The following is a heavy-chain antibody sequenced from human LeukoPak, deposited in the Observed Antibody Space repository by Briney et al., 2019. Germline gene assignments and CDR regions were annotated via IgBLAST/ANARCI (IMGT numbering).Heavy chain of an antibody. CDR2: INPNSGGT. CDR3: ARGGSGSYSAGYNWFDP. Sequence: ASVKVSCKASGYTFTGYYMHWVRQAPGQGLEWMGWINPNSGGTNYAQKFQGRVTMTRDTSISTAYMELSRLRSDDTAVYYCARGGSGSYSAGYNWFDPWGQGTLVTVSS. J-gene: IGHJ5*02. V-gene: IGHV1-2*02. CDR1: GYTFTGYY. D-gene: IGHD1-26*01.